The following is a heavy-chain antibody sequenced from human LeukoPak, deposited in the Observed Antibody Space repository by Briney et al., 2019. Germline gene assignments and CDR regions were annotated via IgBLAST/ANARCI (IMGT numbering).Heavy chain of an antibody. CDR1: GFTFSSYG. CDR3: ARDIGGMTTDYYFDY. Sequence: GRSLRLSCAASGFTFSSYGMHWVRQAPGKGLEWVAVISYDGSNKYYADSVKGRFTISRDNAKNSLYLQMNSLRAEDTAVYYCARDIGGMTTDYYFDYRGQGTLVSVPS. V-gene: IGHV3-30*03. D-gene: IGHD4-11*01. CDR2: ISYDGSNK. J-gene: IGHJ4*02.